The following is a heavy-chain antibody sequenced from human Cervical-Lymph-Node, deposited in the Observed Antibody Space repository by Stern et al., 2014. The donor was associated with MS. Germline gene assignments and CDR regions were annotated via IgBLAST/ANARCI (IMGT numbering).Heavy chain of an antibody. Sequence: QVQLQESGPGLVKPSETLSLTCTVSGGSISSYYWSWIRQPPGKGLEWIGYIYYSGSTNYNPSLKSRVTISVDTSKNQFSLKLSSVTAADTAVYYCARDSDYSGSYDGWFDPWGQGTLVTVSS. V-gene: IGHV4-59*01. CDR1: GGSISSYY. CDR2: IYYSGST. J-gene: IGHJ5*02. CDR3: ARDSDYSGSYDGWFDP. D-gene: IGHD1-26*01.